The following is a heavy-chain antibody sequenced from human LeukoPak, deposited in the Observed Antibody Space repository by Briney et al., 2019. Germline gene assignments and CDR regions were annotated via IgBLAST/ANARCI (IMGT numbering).Heavy chain of an antibody. CDR3: ARAGYCGSTSCYEVGYFDY. V-gene: IGHV3-21*01. CDR2: ISSSSSYI. CDR1: GFTFSSYS. Sequence: GGSLSLSCAASGFTFSSYSMNWVRQAPGKGLEWVSSISSSSSYIYYADSVKGRFTISRDNAKNSLYLQMNSLRAEDTAVYYCARAGYCGSTSCYEVGYFDYWGQGTLVTVSS. D-gene: IGHD2-2*01. J-gene: IGHJ4*02.